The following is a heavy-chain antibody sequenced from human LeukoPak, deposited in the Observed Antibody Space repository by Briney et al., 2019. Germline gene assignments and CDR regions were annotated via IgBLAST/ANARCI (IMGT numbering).Heavy chain of an antibody. CDR1: GGSFSGYY. Sequence: SETLSLTCAVYGGSFSGYYWSWIRQPPGKGLEWIGEINHSGSTNYNPSLKSRVTISVDTSKNQFSLKLSSVTAADTAVYYCAREGAGEEGVVVAATSSSSFDYWGQGTLVTVSS. CDR3: AREGAGEEGVVVAATSSSSFDY. V-gene: IGHV4-34*01. CDR2: INHSGST. J-gene: IGHJ4*02. D-gene: IGHD2-15*01.